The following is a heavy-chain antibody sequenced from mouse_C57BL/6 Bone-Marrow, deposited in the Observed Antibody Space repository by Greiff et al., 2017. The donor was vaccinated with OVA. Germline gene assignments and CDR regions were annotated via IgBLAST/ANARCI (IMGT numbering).Heavy chain of an antibody. D-gene: IGHD2-1*01. J-gene: IGHJ4*01. CDR2: ISYSGST. Sequence: VQLKESGPGMVKPSQSLSLTCTVTGYSITSGYDWHWIRHFPGNKLEWMGYISYSGSTNYNPSLKSRISITHDTSKNHFFLKLNSVTTEDTATYYCARDDGNYIMDYWGQGTSVTVSS. CDR1: GYSITSGYD. V-gene: IGHV3-1*01. CDR3: ARDDGNYIMDY.